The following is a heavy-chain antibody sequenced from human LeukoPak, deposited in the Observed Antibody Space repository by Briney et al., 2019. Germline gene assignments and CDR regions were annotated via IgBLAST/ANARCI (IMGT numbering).Heavy chain of an antibody. D-gene: IGHD3-22*01. Sequence: GASVKVSCKASGYTFTSYDINWGRQATGQGLEWRGWMNPNSGNTGYAQKFQGRVTITRNTSISTAYMELSSLRSEDTAVYYCARDHYYDSSGYFDYWGQGTLVTVSS. V-gene: IGHV1-8*03. CDR3: ARDHYYDSSGYFDY. CDR2: MNPNSGNT. CDR1: GYTFTSYD. J-gene: IGHJ4*02.